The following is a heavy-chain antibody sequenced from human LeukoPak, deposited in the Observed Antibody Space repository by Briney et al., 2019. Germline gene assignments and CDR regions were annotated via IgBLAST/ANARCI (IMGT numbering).Heavy chain of an antibody. CDR2: INPSGCST. CDR3: ARDQFFARLVDTAMVHRGGFDY. CDR1: GYTFTSYY. D-gene: IGHD5-18*01. J-gene: IGHJ4*02. V-gene: IGHV1-46*01. Sequence: ASVKVSCKASGYTFTSYYMHWVRQAPGQGLEWMGIINPSGCSTSYAQKFQGRVTMTRDTSTSTVYMELSSLRSEDTAVYYCARDQFFARLVDTAMVHRGGFDYWGQGTLVTVSS.